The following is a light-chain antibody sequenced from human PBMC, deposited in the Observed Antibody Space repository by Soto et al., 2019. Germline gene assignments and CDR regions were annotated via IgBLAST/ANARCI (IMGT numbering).Light chain of an antibody. J-gene: IGKJ4*01. Sequence: DVQMTQSPSSLSASVGDRVTITCRASQDINSWLAWYQQKPGKAPKSLIYVASSLQTGVPLRFSGSGSGTVFTLTISSLQPEDSAIYYCQQYNIYPLTFGGGTKVEIK. CDR1: QDINSW. CDR3: QQYNIYPLT. CDR2: VAS. V-gene: IGKV1D-16*01.